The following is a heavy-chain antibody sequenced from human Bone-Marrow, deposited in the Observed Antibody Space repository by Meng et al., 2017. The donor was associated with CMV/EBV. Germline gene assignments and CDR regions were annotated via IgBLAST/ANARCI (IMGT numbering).Heavy chain of an antibody. V-gene: IGHV4-59*01. D-gene: IGHD2/OR15-2a*01. CDR3: ARGHPAFSGVDV. CDR1: GGSTASEY. J-gene: IGHJ6*02. Sequence: SETLSLTCTVSGGSTASEYWSWIRQPPGKGLQWIAYLHNSGRTNYTPSLKSRVTLSVDTSKNQLSLKVRSVTAADTAVYYCARGHPAFSGVDVWGQGTTVTVSS. CDR2: LHNSGRT.